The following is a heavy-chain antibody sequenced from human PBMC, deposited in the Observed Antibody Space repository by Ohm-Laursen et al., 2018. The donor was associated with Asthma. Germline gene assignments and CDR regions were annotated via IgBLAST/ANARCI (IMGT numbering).Heavy chain of an antibody. CDR3: TKDRRPGGADI. V-gene: IGHV3-7*03. CDR1: GVAFTVSW. D-gene: IGHD1-14*01. J-gene: IGHJ6*02. Sequence: SLTLSCAASGVAFTVSWMSWVRHLPGRSLEWVAKINPLGYEKYYMDSARGRFTVSRDNAKNSLYLQMNNLRPEDTTLDYCTKDRRPGGADIWGQGTTVTVSS. CDR2: INPLGYEK.